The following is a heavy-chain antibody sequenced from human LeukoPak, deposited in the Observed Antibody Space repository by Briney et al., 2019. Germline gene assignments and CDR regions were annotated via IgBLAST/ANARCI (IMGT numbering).Heavy chain of an antibody. D-gene: IGHD1-1*01. Sequence: ASVKVSCKASGYTFTSYYVHCVRQAPGQGLEWMGIINPSGGSTSYAQKFQGRVTMTRDTSTSTVYMELSSLRSEDTAVYYCARAGNWNDGCFDYWGQGTLVTVSS. CDR2: INPSGGST. V-gene: IGHV1-46*01. CDR3: ARAGNWNDGCFDY. J-gene: IGHJ4*02. CDR1: GYTFTSYY.